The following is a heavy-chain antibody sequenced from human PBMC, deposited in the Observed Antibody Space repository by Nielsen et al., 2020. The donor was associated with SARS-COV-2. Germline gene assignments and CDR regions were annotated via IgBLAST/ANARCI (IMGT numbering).Heavy chain of an antibody. CDR2: ISSSSSYI. V-gene: IGHV3-21*01. Sequence: GESLKISCAASGFTFSSYSMNWVRQAPGKGLEWVSSISSSSSYIYYADSVKGRFTISRDNSKNTLYLQMNSLRAEDTAVYYCAKDGPRVNSGSYDYYYYMDVWGKGTTVTVSS. D-gene: IGHD1-26*01. CDR3: AKDGPRVNSGSYDYYYYMDV. CDR1: GFTFSSYS. J-gene: IGHJ6*03.